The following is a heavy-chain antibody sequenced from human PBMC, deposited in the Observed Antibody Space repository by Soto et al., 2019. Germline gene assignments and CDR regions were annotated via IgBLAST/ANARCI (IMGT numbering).Heavy chain of an antibody. CDR3: AREGYYSGSGSYSPPRYYGMDV. CDR1: GYTFISYG. CDR2: ISAYNDYT. D-gene: IGHD3-10*01. V-gene: IGHV1-18*01. Sequence: QVQLVQSGAEVKKPGSSVKVSCKASGYTFISYGISWVRQAPGQGLEWMGWISAYNDYTNYAQKLQGRVTMTTDTSTRIAYLELRSLRSGDTAVYYCAREGYYSGSGSYSPPRYYGMDVWGQGTTVTVSS. J-gene: IGHJ6*02.